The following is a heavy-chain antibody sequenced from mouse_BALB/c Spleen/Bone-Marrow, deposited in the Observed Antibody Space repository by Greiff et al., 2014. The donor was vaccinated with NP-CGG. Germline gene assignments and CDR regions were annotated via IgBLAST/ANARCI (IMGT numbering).Heavy chain of an antibody. J-gene: IGHJ2*01. Sequence: EVQRVESGGGLVKPGGSLKLSCAASGFGFSSSDMSWVRQTPEKRLEWVAYISSGGGSTYYPDTVKGQCTISIDNAKNTLYLQMSSLKSEDTAMYYCATHYYARFDYWGQGTTLTVSS. CDR2: ISSGGGST. CDR1: GFGFSSSD. V-gene: IGHV5-12-1*01. CDR3: ATHYYARFDY. D-gene: IGHD1-2*01.